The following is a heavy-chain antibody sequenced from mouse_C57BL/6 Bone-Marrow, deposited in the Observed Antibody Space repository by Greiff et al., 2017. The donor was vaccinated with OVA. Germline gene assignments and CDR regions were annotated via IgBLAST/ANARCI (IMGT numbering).Heavy chain of an antibody. D-gene: IGHD1-2*01. CDR3: ARGRLLAYFDY. CDR2: IDPNSGGT. Sequence: QVQLQQSGAELVKPGASVKLSCKASGYTFTSYWMHWVKQRPGRGLEWIGRIDPNSGGTKYNEKFKSKATLTVDKPSSTAYIQLSSLTSEDSAVYYCARGRLLAYFDYWGQGTTLTVSS. CDR1: GYTFTSYW. J-gene: IGHJ2*01. V-gene: IGHV1-72*01.